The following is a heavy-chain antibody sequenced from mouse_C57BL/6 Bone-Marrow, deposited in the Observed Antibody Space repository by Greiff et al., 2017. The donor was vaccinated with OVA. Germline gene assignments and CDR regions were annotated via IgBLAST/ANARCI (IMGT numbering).Heavy chain of an antibody. D-gene: IGHD1-1*01. J-gene: IGHJ1*03. CDR1: GYTFTDYY. V-gene: IGHV1-75*01. Sequence: VMLVESGPELVKPGASVKISCKASGYTFTDYYINWVKQRPGQGLEWIGWIFPGSGSTYYNEKFKGKATLTVDQSSSTAYMLLSSLTSEDSAVYFCAGYITTVDWYFDVWGTGTTVTVSS. CDR3: AGYITTVDWYFDV. CDR2: IFPGSGST.